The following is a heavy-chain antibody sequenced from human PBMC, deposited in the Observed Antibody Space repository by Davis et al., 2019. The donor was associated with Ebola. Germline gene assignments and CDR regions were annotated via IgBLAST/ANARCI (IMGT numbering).Heavy chain of an antibody. Sequence: MPSETLSLTCAVSGGSISSGGYSWSWIRQPPGKGLEWIGYIYYSGSTYYNPSLKSRVTISVDTSKNQFSLKLSSVTAADTAVYYCAARVVTIFAEYGMDVWGQGTTVTVSS. J-gene: IGHJ6*02. CDR1: GGSISSGGYS. D-gene: IGHD3-3*01. V-gene: IGHV4-30-4*07. CDR2: IYYSGST. CDR3: AARVVTIFAEYGMDV.